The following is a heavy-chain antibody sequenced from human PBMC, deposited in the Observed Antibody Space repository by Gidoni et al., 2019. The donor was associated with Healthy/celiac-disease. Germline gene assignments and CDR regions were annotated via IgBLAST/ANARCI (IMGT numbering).Heavy chain of an antibody. CDR1: GYTFTSYG. Sequence: QVQLVQSGAEVKKPGASVKVSCKASGYTFTSYGISWLRQAPGQGLEWMGWISAYNGNTNYAQKLQGRVTMTTDTSTSTAYMELRSLRSDDTAVYYCARWGRGVPYCSGGSCCVCHFDYWGQGTLVTVSS. V-gene: IGHV1-18*01. J-gene: IGHJ4*02. CDR3: ARWGRGVPYCSGGSCCVCHFDY. CDR2: ISAYNGNT. D-gene: IGHD2-15*01.